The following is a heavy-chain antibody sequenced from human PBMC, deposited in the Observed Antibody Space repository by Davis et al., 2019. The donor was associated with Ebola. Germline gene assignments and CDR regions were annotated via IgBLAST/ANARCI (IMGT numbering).Heavy chain of an antibody. CDR2: ISSSSGTI. J-gene: IGHJ6*02. CDR3: ASEFLRGPGSLYGMDV. CDR1: GFTFSSYS. D-gene: IGHD2/OR15-2a*01. Sequence: PGGSLRLSCAASGFTFSSYSMNWVRQAPGKGLEWVSYISSSSGTIYNADSVKGRFTISRDNAKNSLYLQMNSLRAEDTAVYFCASEFLRGPGSLYGMDVWGQGTTVTVSS. V-gene: IGHV3-48*01.